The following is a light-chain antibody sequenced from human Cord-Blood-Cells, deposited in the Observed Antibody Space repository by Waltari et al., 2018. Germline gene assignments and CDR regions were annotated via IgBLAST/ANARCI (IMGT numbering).Light chain of an antibody. J-gene: IGKJ1*01. V-gene: IGKV1-39*01. CDR1: QSISSY. Sequence: DIQMTQSPSSLSASVGDRVTITCRASQSISSYLNGYQQKPGKAPKLLIYAASSLQSGVPSRFSGSGAGTDFTLTISSLQPEDFATYYCQQSYSNPRTFGQGTKVEIK. CDR3: QQSYSNPRT. CDR2: AAS.